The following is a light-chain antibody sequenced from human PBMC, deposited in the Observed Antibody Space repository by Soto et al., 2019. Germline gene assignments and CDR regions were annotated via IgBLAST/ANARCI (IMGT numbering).Light chain of an antibody. CDR3: QQYGSSPS. CDR2: GAS. J-gene: IGKJ4*01. V-gene: IGKV3-20*01. Sequence: EIVLTQSPGTLSLSPGQRATLSCRASQSVSSSSLAWYQQRPGQAPRLLIYGASRRATGIPDRFSGSGSGTDFTLTISRLEPEDFAVYYCQQYGSSPSFGGGTKVEIK. CDR1: QSVSSSS.